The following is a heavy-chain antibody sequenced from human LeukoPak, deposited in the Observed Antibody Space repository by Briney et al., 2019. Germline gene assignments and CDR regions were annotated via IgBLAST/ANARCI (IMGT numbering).Heavy chain of an antibody. V-gene: IGHV3-21*01. J-gene: IGHJ3*02. Sequence: GGSLRLSYAASGFTFSSYSMNWVRQAPGKGLEWVSSISSSSSYIYYADSVKGRFTISRDNAKNSLYLQMNSLRAEDTAVYYCATHFYDTSGYYLVPNAFDIWGQGTMVTVSS. D-gene: IGHD3-22*01. CDR3: ATHFYDTSGYYLVPNAFDI. CDR2: ISSSSSYI. CDR1: GFTFSSYS.